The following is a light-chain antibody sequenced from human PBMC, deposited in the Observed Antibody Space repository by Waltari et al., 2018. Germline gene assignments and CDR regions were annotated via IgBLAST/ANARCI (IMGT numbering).Light chain of an antibody. CDR3: LSPDSGGTYWV. Sequence: SHELTQPPSVSVSLGQMARISCSGEALSTKYVYWYQQKPGQSPVLIIYKDIERPSGTPERFSGARSGRLVTLTISGVQAEDEADYYCLSPDSGGTYWVFGGGTKLTVL. J-gene: IGLJ3*02. CDR1: ALSTKY. CDR2: KDI. V-gene: IGLV3-16*01.